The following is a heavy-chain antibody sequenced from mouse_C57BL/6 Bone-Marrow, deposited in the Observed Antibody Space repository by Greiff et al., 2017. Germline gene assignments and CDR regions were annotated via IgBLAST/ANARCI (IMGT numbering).Heavy chain of an antibody. CDR2: FYPGSGSI. D-gene: IGHD4-1*01. CDR1: GYTFTEYT. J-gene: IGHJ1*03. V-gene: IGHV1-62-2*01. Sequence: VKVVESGAELVKPGASVKLSCKASGYTFTEYTIYWVKQRSGQGLEWIGGFYPGSGSIKYNEKIKDKATLTADKSSSTVYMELSRLTSEDSAVYFCARHEEGLGTGTSWYFDVWGTGTTVTVSS. CDR3: ARHEEGLGTGTSWYFDV.